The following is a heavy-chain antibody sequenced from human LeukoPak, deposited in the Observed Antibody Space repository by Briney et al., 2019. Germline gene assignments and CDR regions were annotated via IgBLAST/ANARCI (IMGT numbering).Heavy chain of an antibody. CDR3: ARDSFSSPNDY. V-gene: IGHV3-74*01. Sequence: QPGGSLRLSCAASGFTFSSYWMHWVRQAPGKGLVWVSRINSDGSSTSYADSVKGRFTISRDNAKNTLYLQMNSLRAEDMAVYYCARDSFSSPNDYWGQGTLVTVSS. D-gene: IGHD6-13*01. CDR2: INSDGSST. J-gene: IGHJ4*02. CDR1: GFTFSSYW.